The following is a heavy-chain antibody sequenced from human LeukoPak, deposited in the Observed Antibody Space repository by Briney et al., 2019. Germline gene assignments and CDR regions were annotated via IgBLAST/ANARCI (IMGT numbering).Heavy chain of an antibody. J-gene: IGHJ4*02. Sequence: SETLSLTCTISGGSISTYYWTWIRQPPGNGLEWIAYVYYSGNANYNPSLKSRVTISVDTSKNQFSLKLSSVTAADTAVYYCARVGSGSFDYWGQGTLVAVSS. CDR1: GGSISTYY. CDR3: ARVGSGSFDY. D-gene: IGHD1-26*01. CDR2: VYYSGNA. V-gene: IGHV4-59*01.